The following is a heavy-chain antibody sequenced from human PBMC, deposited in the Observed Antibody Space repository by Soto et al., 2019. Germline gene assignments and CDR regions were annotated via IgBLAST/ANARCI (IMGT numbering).Heavy chain of an antibody. CDR2: TYYRSKWYN. CDR1: GDSVSSNSAA. Sequence: SQTLSLTCAISGDSVSSNSAAWNWIRQSPSRGLEWLGRTYYRSKWYNDYAVSVESRITINPDTSKNQFSLQLNSVTPEDTAVYYCARGVAVAGIGYWYFDLWGRGTLVTVSS. D-gene: IGHD6-19*01. CDR3: ARGVAVAGIGYWYFDL. J-gene: IGHJ2*01. V-gene: IGHV6-1*01.